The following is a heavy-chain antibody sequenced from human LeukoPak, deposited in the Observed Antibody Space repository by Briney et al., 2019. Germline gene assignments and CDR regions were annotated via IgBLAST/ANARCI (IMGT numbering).Heavy chain of an antibody. CDR1: GYSFTAYY. CDR2: ISPNSGGT. CDR3: ALHPWGSGNNCYFDL. D-gene: IGHD7-27*01. Sequence: ASVKVCCKASGYSFTAYYIHWVRQGPGQGLELVGWISPNSGGTDYAQKFKGRVTMTRDPSLSTTYVELSSLTSDDTTVYYCALHPWGSGNNCYFDLWGRGTLVTVPS. J-gene: IGHJ2*01. V-gene: IGHV1-2*02.